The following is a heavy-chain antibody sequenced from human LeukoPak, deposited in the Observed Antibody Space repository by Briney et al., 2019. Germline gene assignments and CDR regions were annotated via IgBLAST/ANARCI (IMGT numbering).Heavy chain of an antibody. V-gene: IGHV3-64*02. J-gene: IGHJ4*02. D-gene: IGHD2-2*01. CDR2: ISTNGDST. Sequence: GGSLRLSCAASGFTFRTYALHWVRQAPGKGLEYVSAISTNGDSTYYADSVKGRFTISRDNSKNTLFLQMGSLRADDMAVYYCARWGSTSCYDYWGQGTLVTVSS. CDR1: GFTFRTYA. CDR3: ARWGSTSCYDY.